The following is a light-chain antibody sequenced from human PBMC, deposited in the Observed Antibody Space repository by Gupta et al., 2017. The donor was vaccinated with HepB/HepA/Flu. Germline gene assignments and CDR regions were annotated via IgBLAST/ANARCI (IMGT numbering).Light chain of an antibody. V-gene: IGLV7-46*01. Sequence: QPVLTQEPSLTVSPGGTVPLTCGSSTGAVTGGHYPYWFQQKPGQAPRTLIYDTSNKHSWTPARFSGSLLGGKAALTISGAQPEDEAEYYCLLSYSGARLVVFGGGTKLTVL. J-gene: IGLJ2*01. CDR2: DTS. CDR1: TGAVTGGHY. CDR3: LLSYSGARLVV.